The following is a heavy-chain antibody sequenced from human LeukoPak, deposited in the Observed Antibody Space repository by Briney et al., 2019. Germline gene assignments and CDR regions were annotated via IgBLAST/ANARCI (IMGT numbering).Heavy chain of an antibody. CDR2: IYSGGST. Sequence: TGGSLRLPCAALGFTLSSYEMNWVRQAPGKGLEWVSVIYSGGSTYYADSVKGRFTISRDNSKNTLYLQMNSLRAEDTAVYYCASGSGSYRTPYYYMDVWGTGTTVTVSS. V-gene: IGHV3-53*01. CDR3: ASGSGSYRTPYYYMDV. J-gene: IGHJ6*03. CDR1: GFTLSSYE. D-gene: IGHD3-10*01.